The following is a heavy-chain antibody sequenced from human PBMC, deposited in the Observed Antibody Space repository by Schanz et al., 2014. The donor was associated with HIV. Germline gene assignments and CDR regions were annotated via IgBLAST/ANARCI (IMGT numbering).Heavy chain of an antibody. V-gene: IGHV3-7*01. CDR1: GFRFRSYW. Sequence: DVQLVESGGSLVQPGGSLRLSCAASGFRFRSYWMSWVRQAPGKGLEWAANKKEDGIEKYYVDSVKGRFTISRDNAKNSLYLNMYSLRAEDTAVYFCAKSNGGDTAVVQYYFDYWGQGTLVSVSS. CDR2: KKEDGIEK. J-gene: IGHJ4*02. CDR3: AKSNGGDTAVVQYYFDY. D-gene: IGHD5-18*01.